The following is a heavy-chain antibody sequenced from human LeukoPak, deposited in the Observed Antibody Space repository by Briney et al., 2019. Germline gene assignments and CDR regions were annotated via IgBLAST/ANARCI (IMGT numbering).Heavy chain of an antibody. CDR2: IKQDGSEK. D-gene: IGHD2-8*02. CDR3: AKNGLLGFSRYYFDY. Sequence: GGSLRLSCAASGFTFSSYWMSWVRQAPGKGLEWVANIKQDGSEKYYVDSVKGRFTISRDNAKNSLYLQMNSLRAEDTAVYYCAKNGLLGFSRYYFDYWGQGTLVTVSS. J-gene: IGHJ4*02. CDR1: GFTFSSYW. V-gene: IGHV3-7*01.